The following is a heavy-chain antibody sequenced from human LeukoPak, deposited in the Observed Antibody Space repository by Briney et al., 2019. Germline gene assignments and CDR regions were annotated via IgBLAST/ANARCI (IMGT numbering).Heavy chain of an antibody. CDR3: TRHNHVRRGYGDFDI. CDR2: IRSKTNNDAT. D-gene: IGHD3-22*01. J-gene: IGHJ3*02. Sequence: GGLLKLPCAASGFTLSAADTHWVRQASGKGLEWVGHIRSKTNNDATADAASVKGRFTFSRDDSKNTAYIQMSCVTTEDTAVYYSTRHNHVRRGYGDFDIWGQGTMVTVSS. V-gene: IGHV3-73*01. CDR1: GFTLSAAD.